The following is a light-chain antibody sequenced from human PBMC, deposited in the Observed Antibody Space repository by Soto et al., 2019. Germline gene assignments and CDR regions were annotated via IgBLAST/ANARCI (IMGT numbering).Light chain of an antibody. J-gene: IGKJ3*01. CDR1: QGISNW. Sequence: DIQMTQSPSTLPASVGDRVTITCWASQGISNWLAWYQQKPGTAPKLLIYEASNLESGVPSRFSGSGSGTDFTLTISSLEPEDFAVYYCQQRNNWPSTTFGPGTKVDIK. V-gene: IGKV1-5*01. CDR2: EAS. CDR3: QQRNNWPSTT.